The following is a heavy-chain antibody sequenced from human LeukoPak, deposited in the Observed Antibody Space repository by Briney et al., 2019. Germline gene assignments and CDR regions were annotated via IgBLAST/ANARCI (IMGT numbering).Heavy chain of an antibody. CDR3: ARAATPTFGFDY. CDR1: GGTFSSYA. J-gene: IGHJ4*02. V-gene: IGHV1-69*13. Sequence: SVKVSCKASGGTFSSYAISWVRQAPGQGLEWMGGIIPIFGTANYAQKFQGRVTITADESTSTAYMELSSLRSEDPAVYYCARAATPTFGFDYWGQGTLVTVSS. D-gene: IGHD3-10*01. CDR2: IIPIFGTA.